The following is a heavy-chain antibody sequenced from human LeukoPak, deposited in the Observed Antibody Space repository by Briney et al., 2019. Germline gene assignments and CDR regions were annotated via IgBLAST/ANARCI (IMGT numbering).Heavy chain of an antibody. CDR2: IKSKTDGGTT. J-gene: IGHJ4*02. CDR3: ITRAN. V-gene: IGHV3-15*01. CDR1: GFPFSNAW. Sequence: GGSLRLSCTASGFPFSNAWMNWVPQAPGKGLEWVGRIKSKTDGGTTDYAAPVKGRFTISRDDSENTVYLQMSSLQIEDTAVYYCITRANWGQGTLVTVSS.